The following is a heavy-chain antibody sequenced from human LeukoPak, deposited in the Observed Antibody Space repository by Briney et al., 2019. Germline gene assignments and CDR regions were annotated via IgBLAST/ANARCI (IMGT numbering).Heavy chain of an antibody. J-gene: IGHJ4*02. CDR3: AKDISDRSGWFDY. Sequence: PGGSLRLSCAASGFTFSSYSMNWVRQAPGRGLEWVSTISSGSSYIYYADSVKGRFTISRDNAKNSLYLQMNSLRAEDTALYYCAKDISDRSGWFDYWGQGTLVTVSS. CDR1: GFTFSSYS. D-gene: IGHD6-19*01. CDR2: ISSGSSYI. V-gene: IGHV3-21*04.